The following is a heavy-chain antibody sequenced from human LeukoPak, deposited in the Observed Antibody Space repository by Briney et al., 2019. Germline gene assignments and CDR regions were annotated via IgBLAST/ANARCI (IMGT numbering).Heavy chain of an antibody. CDR3: ARLERLPWIQLWWLFDY. J-gene: IGHJ4*02. CDR1: GDDLVTYW. D-gene: IGHD5-18*01. CDR2: IYPADSDT. V-gene: IGHV5-51*01. Sequence: GESLKISCKGSGDDLVTYWIAWVRQMPGKGLEWMGIIYPADSDTRYSPSFQGQVTISADKSISTAYLQWSSLKASDTAMYYCARLERLPWIQLWWLFDYWGQGTLVTVSS.